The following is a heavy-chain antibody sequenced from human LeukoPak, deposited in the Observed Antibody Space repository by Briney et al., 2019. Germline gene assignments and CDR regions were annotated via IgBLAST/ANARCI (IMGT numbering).Heavy chain of an antibody. V-gene: IGHV3-23*01. J-gene: IGHJ4*02. D-gene: IGHD2-2*01. Sequence: GRSLRLSCAASGFTFSTYVMTWVRQAPGEGLEWVSGISGSGGSAYYTDSVKGRFTIPRDNSKNTLHLQMSSLRAEDTALYYCVKDRCDRTTCPEVWGQGTLVTVSS. CDR2: ISGSGGSA. CDR3: VKDRCDRTTCPEV. CDR1: GFTFSTYV.